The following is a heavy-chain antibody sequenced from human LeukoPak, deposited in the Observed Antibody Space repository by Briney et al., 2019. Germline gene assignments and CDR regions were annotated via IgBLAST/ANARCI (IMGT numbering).Heavy chain of an antibody. Sequence: SETLSLTCAVYGGSFSGYYWSWIRQPPGKGLEWIGEINHSGSTNYNPSLKSRVTISVDKSKNQFSLKLSSVTAADTAVYYCARFMITFGGVMAYYFDYWGQGTLVTVSS. J-gene: IGHJ4*02. CDR2: INHSGST. D-gene: IGHD3-16*01. CDR1: GGSFSGYY. V-gene: IGHV4-34*01. CDR3: ARFMITFGGVMAYYFDY.